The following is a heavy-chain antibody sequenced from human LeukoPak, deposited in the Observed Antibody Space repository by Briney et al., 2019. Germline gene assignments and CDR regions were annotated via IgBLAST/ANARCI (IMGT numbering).Heavy chain of an antibody. CDR2: IKSDGITI. Sequence: GESLRLSCAASGFTFSNFAMSWVRQAPGKGLVWVSRIKSDGITITYADSVKGRFTISRDNAKNTLYLQMNSLRAEDTAVYYCLRDLNWSLDQWGQGTLVTVSS. D-gene: IGHD1-20*01. CDR3: LRDLNWSLDQ. CDR1: GFTFSNFA. J-gene: IGHJ4*02. V-gene: IGHV3-74*01.